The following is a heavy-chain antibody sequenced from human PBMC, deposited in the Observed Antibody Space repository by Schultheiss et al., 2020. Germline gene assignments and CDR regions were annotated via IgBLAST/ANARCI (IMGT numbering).Heavy chain of an antibody. J-gene: IGHJ5*02. CDR2: IYYSGST. Sequence: SETLSLTCAVYGGSFSGYYWSWIRQPPGKGLEWIGYIYYSGSTNYNPSLKSRVTISVDTSKNQFSLKLSSVTAADTAVYYCARVEEREVRGNWFDPWGQGTLVTLSS. V-gene: IGHV4-59*12. D-gene: IGHD3-10*01. CDR3: ARVEEREVRGNWFDP. CDR1: GGSFSGYY.